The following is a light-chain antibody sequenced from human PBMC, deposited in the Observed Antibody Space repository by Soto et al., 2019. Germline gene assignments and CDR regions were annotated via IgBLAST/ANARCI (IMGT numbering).Light chain of an antibody. CDR2: GAS. J-gene: IGKJ5*01. CDR1: QSVSKNY. Sequence: EIVFTRSLGTPSLSPRPRPTLSRMASQSVSKNYLAWYQQKPGQAPRILIYGASNRATGIPDRFSGSGSGTYFTLTISSIESEDFAVDYCQPRSNFITFGQGTRLEIK. V-gene: IGKV3D-20*02. CDR3: QPRSNFIT.